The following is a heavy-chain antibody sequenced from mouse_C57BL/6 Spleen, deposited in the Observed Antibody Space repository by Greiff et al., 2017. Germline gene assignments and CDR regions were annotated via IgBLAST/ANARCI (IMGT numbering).Heavy chain of an antibody. CDR2: IYPGSGST. CDR3: ASGVGYPPYAMDY. J-gene: IGHJ4*01. V-gene: IGHV1-55*01. CDR1: GYTFTSYW. D-gene: IGHD2-2*01. Sequence: QVQLQQPGAELVKPGASVKMSCKASGYTFTSYWITWVKQRPGQGLEWIGDIYPGSGSTNYNEKFKSKATLTVATSSSTAYLQLSSLTSEDSAVYYCASGVGYPPYAMDYWGQGTSVTVSS.